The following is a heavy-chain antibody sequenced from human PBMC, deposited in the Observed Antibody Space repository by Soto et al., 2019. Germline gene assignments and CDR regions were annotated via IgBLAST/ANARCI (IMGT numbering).Heavy chain of an antibody. J-gene: IGHJ4*02. CDR3: TRDWEITVSTWSFGGF. Sequence: QVQLVQSGAEVKKPGSSVKVSCKASGGTFSPYTINWVRQAPGQGLEWMGRIIPFHGVTNYAQKFQARVTITADKSTSTADEELSGLRFEDTAMYYCTRDWEITVSTWSFGGFWGRGTLVTVSS. CDR1: GGTFSPYT. D-gene: IGHD3-10*01. V-gene: IGHV1-69*08. CDR2: IIPFHGVT.